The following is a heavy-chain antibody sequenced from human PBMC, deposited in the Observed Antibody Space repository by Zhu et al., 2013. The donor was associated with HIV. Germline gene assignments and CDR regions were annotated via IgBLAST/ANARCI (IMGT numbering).Heavy chain of an antibody. J-gene: IGHJ6*02. D-gene: IGHD3-3*01. V-gene: IGHV1-69*01. Sequence: VQLVQSGAEVKKPGSSVKVSCKASGGTFSSYAISWVRQAPGQGLEWMGGIIPIFGTANYAQKFQGRVTITADESTSTAYMELSSLRSEDTAVYYCARKAQYYDFWSGYWYYYGMDVWGQGTTVTVSS. CDR3: ARKAQYYDFWSGYWYYYGMDV. CDR2: IIPIFGTA. CDR1: GGTFSSYA.